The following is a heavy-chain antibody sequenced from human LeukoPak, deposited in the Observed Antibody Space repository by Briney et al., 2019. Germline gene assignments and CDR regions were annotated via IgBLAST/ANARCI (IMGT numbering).Heavy chain of an antibody. CDR3: ARGRFLEWLLSRNFDY. J-gene: IGHJ4*01. D-gene: IGHD3-3*01. Sequence: ASVKVSCKASGYTFTGYYMHWVRQAPGQGLEWMGWINPNSGGTNYAQKFQGRVTMTRDTSISTAYMELSRLRSDDTAVYYCARGRFLEWLLSRNFDYWGQEPWSPSPQ. CDR2: INPNSGGT. V-gene: IGHV1-2*02. CDR1: GYTFTGYY.